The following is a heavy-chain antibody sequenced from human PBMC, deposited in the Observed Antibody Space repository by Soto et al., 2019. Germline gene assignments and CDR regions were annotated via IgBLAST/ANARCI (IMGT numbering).Heavy chain of an antibody. CDR3: ARQGSGSYSGYFDY. V-gene: IGHV3-66*04. CDR1: GFTVSSNY. D-gene: IGHD3-10*01. J-gene: IGHJ4*02. CDR2: IYSGGST. Sequence: EVQLVESGGGLVQPGGSLRLSCAASGFTVSSNYMSWVRQAPGKGLEWVSVIYSGGSTYYADSVKGRCTISRDNSKNTLYLQMNSLRAEDTAVYYCARQGSGSYSGYFDYWGQGTLVTVSS.